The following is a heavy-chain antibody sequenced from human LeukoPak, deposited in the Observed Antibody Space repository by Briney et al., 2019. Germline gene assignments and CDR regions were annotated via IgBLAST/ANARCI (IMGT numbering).Heavy chain of an antibody. J-gene: IGHJ6*02. CDR1: GFTFSSYA. Sequence: GGSLRLSCAASGFTFSSYAMHWVRQAPGKGLEWVAVISYDGSNKYYADSVKGRFTISRDNSKNTLYLQMNSLRAEDTAVYYCAKVEKQWLVPRYYYGMDVWGQGTTVTVSS. D-gene: IGHD6-19*01. CDR3: AKVEKQWLVPRYYYGMDV. CDR2: ISYDGSNK. V-gene: IGHV3-30*18.